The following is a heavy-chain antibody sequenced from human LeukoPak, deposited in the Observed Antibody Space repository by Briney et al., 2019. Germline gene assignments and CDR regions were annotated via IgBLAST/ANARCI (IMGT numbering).Heavy chain of an antibody. CDR3: ARLGSGLSLTQGSYNWFDP. D-gene: IGHD6-19*01. J-gene: IGHJ5*02. V-gene: IGHV4-34*01. Sequence: SETLSLTCAVYGGSFSGYYWSWIRQPPGKGLEWIGEINHSGSTNYNPSLKSRVTISVDTSKNQFSLKLSSVTAADTAVYYCARLGSGLSLTQGSYNWFDPWGQGTLVTVSS. CDR2: INHSGST. CDR1: GGSFSGYY.